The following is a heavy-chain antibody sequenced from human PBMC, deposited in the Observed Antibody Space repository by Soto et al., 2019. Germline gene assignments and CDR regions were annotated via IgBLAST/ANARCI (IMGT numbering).Heavy chain of an antibody. Sequence: EVQLVESGGGLVQPGGSLRLSFAASEFTFSGRSVHWVRQAPGKGLVWVSGIDKVGSDSTYADSVKGRFTSSRDKAKNTVYTQMNRLRVEDTAVYYGARGCFGPDVWGKGTTVTVSS. J-gene: IGHJ6*03. CDR2: IDKVGSDS. V-gene: IGHV3-74*01. CDR1: EFTFSGRS. D-gene: IGHD3-10*01. CDR3: ARGCFGPDV.